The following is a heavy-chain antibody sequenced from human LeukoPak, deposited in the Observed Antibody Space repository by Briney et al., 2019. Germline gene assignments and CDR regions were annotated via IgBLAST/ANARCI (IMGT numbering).Heavy chain of an antibody. Sequence: GASVKVSCKASGYTFSDYYMHWVRQAPGQGLEWMGRINPNSGGTNYAQKFQGRVTMTRDTSISTAYMELSGLRSDDTAVYYCARARDYYDSSGYGYWGQGTLVTVSS. CDR1: GYTFSDYY. D-gene: IGHD3-22*01. CDR3: ARARDYYDSSGYGY. J-gene: IGHJ4*02. V-gene: IGHV1-2*06. CDR2: INPNSGGT.